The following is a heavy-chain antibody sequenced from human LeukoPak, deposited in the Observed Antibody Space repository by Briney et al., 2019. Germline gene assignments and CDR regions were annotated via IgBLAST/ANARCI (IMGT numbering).Heavy chain of an antibody. Sequence: SETLSLTCPVSGVSISSSSYYWGWIRQPPGKGLEWIGSIYYSGSTYYNPSLKSRVTISVDTSKNQFSLKLSSVTAADTAVYYCARDSLGDELYYYDSRTFDYWGQGTLVTVSS. D-gene: IGHD3-22*01. J-gene: IGHJ4*02. CDR3: ARDSLGDELYYYDSRTFDY. CDR2: IYYSGST. CDR1: GVSISSSSYY. V-gene: IGHV4-39*07.